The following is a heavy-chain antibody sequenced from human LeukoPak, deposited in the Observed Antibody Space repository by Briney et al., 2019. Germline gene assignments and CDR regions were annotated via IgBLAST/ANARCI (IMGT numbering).Heavy chain of an antibody. CDR3: ARHHEEIYDFWSGYYEDLDY. V-gene: IGHV1-18*01. D-gene: IGHD3-3*01. CDR1: GYTFTSYG. CDR2: ISAYNGNT. J-gene: IGHJ4*02. Sequence: ASVKVSCKASGYTFTSYGISWVRQAPGQGLEWMGWISAYNGNTNYAQKLQGRVTMTTDTSTSTAYMGLRSLRSDDTAVYYCARHHEEIYDFWSGYYEDLDYWGQGTLVTVSS.